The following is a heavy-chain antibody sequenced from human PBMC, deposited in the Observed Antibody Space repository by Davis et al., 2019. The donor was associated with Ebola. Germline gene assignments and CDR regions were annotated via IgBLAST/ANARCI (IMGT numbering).Heavy chain of an antibody. CDR2: ISGSRGST. D-gene: IGHD3-22*01. Sequence: GESLKISCAASGFTFSSYAMSWVRQAPGEGLEWVSAISGSRGSTYYADSVKGRFTISRHNSKNTLYLQMNSLRAEDTAVYYCARGLYYYDSSGYGSWGQGTLVTVSS. CDR1: GFTFSSYA. V-gene: IGHV3-23*01. CDR3: ARGLYYYDSSGYGS. J-gene: IGHJ4*02.